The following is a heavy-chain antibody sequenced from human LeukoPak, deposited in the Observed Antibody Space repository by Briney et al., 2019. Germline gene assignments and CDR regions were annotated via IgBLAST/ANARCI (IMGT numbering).Heavy chain of an antibody. V-gene: IGHV4-34*01. D-gene: IGHD7-27*01. CDR3: ARHFWGANDAFDI. CDR2: INHSGST. Sequence: SETLSLTCAVYGGSFSGYYWSWIRQPPGKGLEWIGEINHSGSTNYNPSLKSRVTMSLDTSKNQFSLKLSSVTAADTAVYYCARHFWGANDAFDIWGQGTMVTVSS. J-gene: IGHJ3*02. CDR1: GGSFSGYY.